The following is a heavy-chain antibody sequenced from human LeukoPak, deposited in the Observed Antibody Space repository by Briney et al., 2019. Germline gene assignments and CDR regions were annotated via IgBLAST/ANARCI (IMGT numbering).Heavy chain of an antibody. CDR2: IGISSNKI. Sequence: GGSLRLSCAASGFTLRSYTMNWVRQAPGKGLEWVSSIGISSNKIYYADSVKGRFTISRDNPKNLLFLQINSLRVEDTAVYYCARETPRRGETRDGYRWGQGTVVTVSS. CDR1: GFTLRSYT. V-gene: IGHV3-21*01. CDR3: ARETPRRGETRDGYR. D-gene: IGHD5-24*01. J-gene: IGHJ4*02.